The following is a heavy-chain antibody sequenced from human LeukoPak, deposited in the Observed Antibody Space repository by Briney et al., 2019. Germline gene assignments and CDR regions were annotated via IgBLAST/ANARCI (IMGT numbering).Heavy chain of an antibody. CDR1: GFTSSSYE. V-gene: IGHV3-48*03. Sequence: GGSLRLSCAASGFTSSSYEMNWVRQAPGKGLEWVSYISSSGSTIYYADSVKGRFTISRDNAKNSLYLQMNCLRAEDTAVYYCARDAGYSYGQYDYWGQGTLVTVSS. J-gene: IGHJ4*02. D-gene: IGHD5-18*01. CDR2: ISSSGSTI. CDR3: ARDAGYSYGQYDY.